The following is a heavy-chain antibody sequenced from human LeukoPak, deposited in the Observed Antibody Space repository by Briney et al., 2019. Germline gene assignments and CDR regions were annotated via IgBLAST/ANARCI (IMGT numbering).Heavy chain of an antibody. Sequence: SVKVSCKASGGTFSSYAISWVRQAPGQGLEWMGGIIPIFGTANYAQKFQGRVTITADESTSTAYMELSSLRSEDTAVYYCARYCSGGSCYATGGYYYGMDVWGQGATVTVSS. CDR3: ARYCSGGSCYATGGYYYGMDV. J-gene: IGHJ6*02. CDR2: IIPIFGTA. CDR1: GGTFSSYA. D-gene: IGHD2-15*01. V-gene: IGHV1-69*13.